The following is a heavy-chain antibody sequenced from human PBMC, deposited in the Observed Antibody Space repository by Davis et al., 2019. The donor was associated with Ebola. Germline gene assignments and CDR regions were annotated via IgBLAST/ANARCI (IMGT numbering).Heavy chain of an antibody. J-gene: IGHJ4*02. CDR3: ARVVYSGYDEFDY. CDR1: GGSFSGYY. V-gene: IGHV4-34*01. CDR2: INHSGST. D-gene: IGHD5-12*01. Sequence: MPGGSLRLSCAVYGGSFSGYYWSWIRQPPGKGLEWIGEINHSGSTNYNPSLKSRVTISVDTSKNQFSLKLSSVTAADTAVYYCARVVYSGYDEFDYWGQGTLVTVSS.